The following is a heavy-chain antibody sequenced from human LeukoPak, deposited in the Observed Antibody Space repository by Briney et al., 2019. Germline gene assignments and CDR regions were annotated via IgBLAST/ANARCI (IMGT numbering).Heavy chain of an antibody. Sequence: PGRSLRLSCAASGFTFSVYGMHWVRQAPGKGLEWVAFINYDASNKYYTDSVKGRFTISRDNSKNTLYLQMNSLRADDTAVYYCARQRGGDAFDIWGQGTMVTVSS. J-gene: IGHJ3*02. D-gene: IGHD3-16*01. CDR3: ARQRGGDAFDI. CDR2: INYDASNK. V-gene: IGHV3-33*01. CDR1: GFTFSVYG.